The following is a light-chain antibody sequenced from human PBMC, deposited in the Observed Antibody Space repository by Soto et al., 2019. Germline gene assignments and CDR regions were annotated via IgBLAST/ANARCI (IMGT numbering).Light chain of an antibody. V-gene: IGKV3-15*01. CDR2: GAF. J-gene: IGKJ1*01. CDR3: QQHNNWPTWT. CDR1: QSVSSN. Sequence: EIVMTQSPATLSVSPGERATLSCRASQSVSSNLAWYQQKPGQAPRLLIYGAFTRATDIPARFSGSGSGTEFTLTISSLQSEDFAVYYCQQHNNWPTWTFGQGTKVESK.